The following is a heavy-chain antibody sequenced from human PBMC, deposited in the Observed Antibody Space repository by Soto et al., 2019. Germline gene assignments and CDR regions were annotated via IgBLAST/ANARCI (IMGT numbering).Heavy chain of an antibody. CDR2: IKQDGSEK. V-gene: IGHV3-7*05. CDR1: GFTFSSYW. CDR3: ARDPADTAMVYFDY. D-gene: IGHD5-18*01. Sequence: GGSLRLSCAASGFTFSSYWMSWVRQAPGKGLEWVANIKQDGSEKYYVDSVKGRFTISRDNAKNSLYLQMNSLRAEDMAVYYCARDPADTAMVYFDYWGQGTLVTVSS. J-gene: IGHJ4*02.